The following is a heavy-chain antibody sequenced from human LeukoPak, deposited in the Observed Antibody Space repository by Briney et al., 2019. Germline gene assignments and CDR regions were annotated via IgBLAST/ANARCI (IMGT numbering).Heavy chain of an antibody. V-gene: IGHV3-48*03. CDR3: AREERRAFDY. CDR2: ISGSGSAI. CDR1: GFTLRSYE. Sequence: GSLRLSCATSGFTLRSYEMNWVRQAPGKGLEWVSYISGSGSAIYYADSVKGRFTISRDNAKNSLYLQMNSLRAEDTAVYYCAREERRAFDYWGQGTLVTVSS. J-gene: IGHJ4*02. D-gene: IGHD1-1*01.